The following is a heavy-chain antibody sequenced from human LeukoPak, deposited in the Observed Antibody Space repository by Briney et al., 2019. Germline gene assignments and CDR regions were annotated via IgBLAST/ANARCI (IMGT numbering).Heavy chain of an antibody. J-gene: IGHJ4*02. CDR2: ISAYNGNT. V-gene: IGHV1-18*01. D-gene: IGHD3-22*01. CDR3: ARNYYDSSGYYSRYFDY. CDR1: GYTFTSYG. Sequence: GASMKVSCKASGYTFTSYGISWVRQAPGQGLEWMGWISAYNGNTNYAQKLQGRATMTTDTSTSTAYMELRSLRSDDTAVYYCARNYYDSSGYYSRYFDYWGQGTLVTVSS.